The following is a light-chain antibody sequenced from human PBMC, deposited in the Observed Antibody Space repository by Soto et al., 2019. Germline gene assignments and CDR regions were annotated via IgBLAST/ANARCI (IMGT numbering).Light chain of an antibody. Sequence: QSVLTQPPSVSGAPGQRVTICCTGSSSNIGAGYDVHWYQQLPGTAPKLLIYGNSNRPSGVPDRFSGSKSGTSASLAITGLQAEDEADYYCQSYDSSLSVVVFGGGTKLTVL. CDR2: GNS. J-gene: IGLJ2*01. V-gene: IGLV1-40*01. CDR1: SSNIGAGYD. CDR3: QSYDSSLSVVV.